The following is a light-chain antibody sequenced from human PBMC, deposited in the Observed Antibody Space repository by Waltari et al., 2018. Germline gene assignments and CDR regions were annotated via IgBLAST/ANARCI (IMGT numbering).Light chain of an antibody. CDR2: VKTDGSH. Sequence: QLVLTQSPSASASLGASVKLTCTVSGGPTYNATSLHPPRPEKGPRYLLKVKTDGSHVKGDGSPDRFSGSSSGAERYLTISSLQSDDEADYYCQAWGTGFRVFGGGTKLTVL. V-gene: IGLV4-69*01. J-gene: IGLJ2*01. CDR3: QAWGTGFRV. CDR1: GGPTYNA.